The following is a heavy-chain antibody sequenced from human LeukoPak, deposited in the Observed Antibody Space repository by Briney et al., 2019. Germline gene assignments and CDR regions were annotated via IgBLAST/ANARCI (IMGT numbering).Heavy chain of an antibody. CDR1: GFTFDDYG. D-gene: IGHD2-21*02. Sequence: GGSLRLSCAASGFTFDDYGMSWVRQAPGKGLEWVSGINWNGGRTGYVDSVKGRFTISRDNSKNTLYLQVNSLRAEGTALFYCAKDESSYCGGDCPLDYWGQGTLVTVSS. V-gene: IGHV3-20*04. CDR2: INWNGGRT. J-gene: IGHJ4*02. CDR3: AKDESSYCGGDCPLDY.